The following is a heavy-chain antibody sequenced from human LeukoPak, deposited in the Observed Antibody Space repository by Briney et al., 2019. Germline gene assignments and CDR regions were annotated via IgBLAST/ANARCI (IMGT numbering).Heavy chain of an antibody. CDR1: GDSISSGGYY. CDR3: ARSIWSGYYDY. V-gene: IGHV4-31*03. J-gene: IGHJ4*02. CDR2: IYYSGST. D-gene: IGHD3-3*01. Sequence: SQTLSLTCIVSGDSISSGGYYWSWIRQHPGKGLEWIGYIYYSGSTYYNPSLKSRVTISVDSSKNQFSLKLSSVTAADTAVYYCARSIWSGYYDYWGQGTLVTVSS.